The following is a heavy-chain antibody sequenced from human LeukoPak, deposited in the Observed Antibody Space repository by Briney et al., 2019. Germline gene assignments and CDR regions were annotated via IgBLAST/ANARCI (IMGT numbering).Heavy chain of an antibody. CDR2: MNPNSGNT. J-gene: IGHJ6*02. CDR3: ARSRYPHYDFWSGYYLGAYYYYGMDV. D-gene: IGHD3-3*01. Sequence: GASVKVSCKASGYTFTSYDINWVRQATRQGLEWMGWMNPNSGNTGYAQKFQGRVTMTRNTSISTAYMELSSLRSEDTAVYYCARSRYPHYDFWSGYYLGAYYYYGMDVWGQGTTVTVSS. V-gene: IGHV1-8*01. CDR1: GYTFTSYD.